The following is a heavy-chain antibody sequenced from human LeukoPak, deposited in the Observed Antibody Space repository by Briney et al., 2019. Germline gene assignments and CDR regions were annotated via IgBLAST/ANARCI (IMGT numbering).Heavy chain of an antibody. V-gene: IGHV1-2*02. CDR3: ARATTTTPWFDP. Sequence: ASVKVSCKASGYTFTSYYMHWVRQAPGQGLEWMGWINPNSGATNYAQKFQGRVTMTRDTSIKTVYMDLSNLASDDTAVCYCARATTTTPWFDPWGQGTLVTVSS. CDR2: INPNSGAT. J-gene: IGHJ5*02. CDR1: GYTFTSYY. D-gene: IGHD1-1*01.